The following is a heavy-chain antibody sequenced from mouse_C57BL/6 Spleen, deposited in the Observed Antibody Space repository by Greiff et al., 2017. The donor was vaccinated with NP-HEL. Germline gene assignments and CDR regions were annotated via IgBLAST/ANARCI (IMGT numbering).Heavy chain of an antibody. D-gene: IGHD1-1*01. CDR3: ARVITKSHYFDY. Sequence: EVKLVESEGGLVQPGSSMKLSCTASGFTFSDYYMAWVRQVPEKGLEWVANINYDGSSTDYLDSLKSRFIISRDNAKNILYLQMSSLKSEDTATYYCARVITKSHYFDYWGQGTTLTVSS. V-gene: IGHV5-16*01. CDR2: INYDGSST. CDR1: GFTFSDYY. J-gene: IGHJ2*01.